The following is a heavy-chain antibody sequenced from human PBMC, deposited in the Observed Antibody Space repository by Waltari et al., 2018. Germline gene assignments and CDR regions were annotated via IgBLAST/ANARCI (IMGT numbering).Heavy chain of an antibody. D-gene: IGHD2-2*01. CDR2: IRYDGSNK. CDR1: GFTFRSYG. V-gene: IGHV3-30*02. Sequence: QVQLVESGGGVVQPGGSLRLSCAASGFTFRSYGMHWVRQAPGKGLEWVAFIRYDGSNKYYADSVKGRFTISRDNSKNTLYLQMNSLRAEDTAVYYCAKDEGLSVDYWGQGTLVTVSS. J-gene: IGHJ4*02. CDR3: AKDEGLSVDY.